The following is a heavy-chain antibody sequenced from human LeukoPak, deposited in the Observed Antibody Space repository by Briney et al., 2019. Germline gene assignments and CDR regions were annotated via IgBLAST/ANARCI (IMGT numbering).Heavy chain of an antibody. CDR3: ARDWGSWQRYYYYYYMDV. CDR2: ISAYNGNA. D-gene: IGHD6-13*01. Sequence: ASVKVSCKASGYTFTSYGISWVRQAPGQGLEWMGWISAYNGNANYAQKLQGRVTMTTDTSTSTAYMELRSLRSDDTAVYYCARDWGSWQRYYYYYYMDVWGKGTTVTISS. J-gene: IGHJ6*03. CDR1: GYTFTSYG. V-gene: IGHV1-18*01.